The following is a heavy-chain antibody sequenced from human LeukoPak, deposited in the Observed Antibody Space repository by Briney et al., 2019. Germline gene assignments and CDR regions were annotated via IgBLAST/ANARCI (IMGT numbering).Heavy chain of an antibody. CDR1: GFTFSSYG. CDR2: ISYDGSNK. J-gene: IGHJ4*02. V-gene: IGHV3-30*18. CDR3: AKGRYYDSSGWPFDY. Sequence: GRSLRLSCAASGFTFSSYGMHWVRQAPGKGLEWVAVISYDGSNKYCADSVKGRFTISRDNSKNTLYLQMNSLRAEDTAVYYCAKGRYYDSSGWPFDYWGQGTLVTVSS. D-gene: IGHD3-22*01.